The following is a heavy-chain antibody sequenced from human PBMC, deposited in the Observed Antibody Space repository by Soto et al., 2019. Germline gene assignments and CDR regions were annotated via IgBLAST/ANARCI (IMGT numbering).Heavy chain of an antibody. D-gene: IGHD6-13*01. CDR3: ARALSSWEVYYYGMDV. V-gene: IGHV1-69*13. CDR2: IIPIFGTA. Sequence: SVKVSCKASGGTFSSYAISWVRQAPGQGLEWMGGIIPIFGTANYAQKFQGRVTITADESTSTAYMEPSSLRSEDTAVYYCARALSSWEVYYYGMDVWGQGTTVTVSS. CDR1: GGTFSSYA. J-gene: IGHJ6*02.